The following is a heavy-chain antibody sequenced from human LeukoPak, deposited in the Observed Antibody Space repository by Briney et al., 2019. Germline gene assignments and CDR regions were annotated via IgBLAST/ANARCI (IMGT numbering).Heavy chain of an antibody. J-gene: IGHJ3*02. D-gene: IGHD3-22*01. CDR1: GYTFTGYY. CDR3: ARVRGSGYYQVGAFDI. CDR2: IIPIFGTA. V-gene: IGHV1-69*06. Sequence: SVKVSCKASGYTFTGYYMHWVRQAPGQGLEWMGGIIPIFGTANYAQKFQGRVTITADKSTSTAYMELSSLRSEDTAVYYCARVRGSGYYQVGAFDIWGQGTMVTVSS.